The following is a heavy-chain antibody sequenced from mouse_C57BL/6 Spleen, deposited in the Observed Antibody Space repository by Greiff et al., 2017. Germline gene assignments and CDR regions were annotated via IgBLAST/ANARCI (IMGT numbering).Heavy chain of an antibody. CDR2: IYPGDGDT. J-gene: IGHJ4*01. D-gene: IGHD2-3*01. Sequence: QVQPKQSGPELVKPGASVKISCKASGYAFSSSWMNWVKQRPGKGLEWIGRIYPGDGDTNYNGKFKGKATLTADKSSSTAYMQLSSLTSEDSAVCFCARSAIYDGYYYAMDYWGQGTSVTVSS. CDR3: ARSAIYDGYYYAMDY. V-gene: IGHV1-82*01. CDR1: GYAFSSSW.